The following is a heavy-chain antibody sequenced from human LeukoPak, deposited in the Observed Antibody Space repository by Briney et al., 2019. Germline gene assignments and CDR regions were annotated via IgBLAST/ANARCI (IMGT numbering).Heavy chain of an antibody. CDR3: ARDSLYYDILTGHRRGHWFDP. Sequence: ASVKVSCKASGYTFTGYYIHWVRQAPGQGLEWMGWINSNSGGTNYAQKFQGRVTMTRDTSISTAYMELSRLRSDDTAAYYCARDSLYYDILTGHRRGHWFDPWGQGTLVTVSS. J-gene: IGHJ5*02. V-gene: IGHV1-2*02. CDR1: GYTFTGYY. CDR2: INSNSGGT. D-gene: IGHD3-9*01.